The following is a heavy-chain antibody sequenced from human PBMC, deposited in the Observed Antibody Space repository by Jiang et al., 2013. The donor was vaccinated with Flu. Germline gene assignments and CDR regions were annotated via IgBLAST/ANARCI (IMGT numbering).Heavy chain of an antibody. CDR1: GFSLSTSGMC. D-gene: IGHD3-3*01. V-gene: IGHV2-70*11. CDR2: IDWDDDK. Sequence: KPTQTLTLTCTFSGFSLSTSGMCVSWIRQPPGKALEWLARIDWDDDKYYSTSLKTRLTISKDTSKNQVVLTMTNMDPVDTATYYCARNRGITIFGVVGPEDWFDPWGQGNPGHRLL. CDR3: ARNRGITIFGVVGPEDWFDP. J-gene: IGHJ5*02.